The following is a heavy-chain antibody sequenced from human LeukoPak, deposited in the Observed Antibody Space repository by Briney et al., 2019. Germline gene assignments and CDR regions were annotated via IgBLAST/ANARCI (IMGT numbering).Heavy chain of an antibody. CDR1: GFAVSSRA. CDR3: AKDHPSAGWPAFDY. Sequence: PGGSLRLSCAASGFAVSSRAMSWVRQAPGKRLEWLASITNNAGKTYYADSVRGRFTISRDETQNTVYLAMNNLRVEDTALYYCAKDHPSAGWPAFDYWGLGTLVVVSS. D-gene: IGHD5-24*01. J-gene: IGHJ4*01. V-gene: IGHV3-23*05. CDR2: ITNNAGKT.